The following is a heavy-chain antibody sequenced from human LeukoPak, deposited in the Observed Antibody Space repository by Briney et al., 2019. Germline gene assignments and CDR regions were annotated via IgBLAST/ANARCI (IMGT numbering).Heavy chain of an antibody. V-gene: IGHV4-39*01. Sequence: SETLSLTCTVSGGSISSSSYYWGWIRQPPGKGLEWIGSIYYSGSTYYNPSLKSRVTISVDTSKNQFSLKLSSVTAADTAVYYCASEFYDFWSGYYTGMNYWGQGTLVTVSS. CDR2: IYYSGST. CDR3: ASEFYDFWSGYYTGMNY. J-gene: IGHJ4*02. CDR1: GGSISSSSYY. D-gene: IGHD3-3*01.